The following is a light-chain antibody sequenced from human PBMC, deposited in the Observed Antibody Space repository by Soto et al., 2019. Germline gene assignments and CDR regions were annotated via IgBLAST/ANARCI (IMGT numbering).Light chain of an antibody. CDR3: LQHNNYPPLT. Sequence: DIQMTQSPSSVSASVGERITITCRASKDNRNELAWYQHRPGRAPQRLIYVASTLQSGVPSRFSGSASGTEFTLTISSRQPEDFATYYCLQHNNYPPLTFGGGTKVEIK. J-gene: IGKJ4*01. V-gene: IGKV1-17*01. CDR2: VAS. CDR1: KDNRNE.